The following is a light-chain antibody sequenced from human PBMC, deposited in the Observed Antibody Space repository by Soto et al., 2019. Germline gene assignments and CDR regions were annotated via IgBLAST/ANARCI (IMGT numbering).Light chain of an antibody. CDR3: QQSSSPLWGT. CDR1: QNINNY. J-gene: IGKJ1*01. CDR2: GAS. V-gene: IGKV1-39*01. Sequence: DVQMTQSPSSLSASVGDRVTITCRTSQNINNYLNWCQQKPVKAPKLLIYGASSLQTGVPSRFSGSGSGTDFTLTISSLQPEDFATYYCQQSSSPLWGTCGQGTKVNIK.